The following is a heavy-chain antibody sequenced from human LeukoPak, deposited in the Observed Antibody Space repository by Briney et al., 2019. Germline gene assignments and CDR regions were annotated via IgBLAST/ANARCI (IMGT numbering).Heavy chain of an antibody. J-gene: IGHJ2*01. V-gene: IGHV4-59*01. CDR3: AKDPPRGSYFDL. CDR1: GGSISPYY. D-gene: IGHD3-10*01. CDR2: ISYSGST. Sequence: SETLSLTCTVSGGSISPYYWNWIRQPPGKGLEWIGYISYSGSTNYSPSLKSRVTMSVHTSKNQFSLNLNSVTAADTAVYYCAKDPPRGSYFDLWGRGTLVTVSS.